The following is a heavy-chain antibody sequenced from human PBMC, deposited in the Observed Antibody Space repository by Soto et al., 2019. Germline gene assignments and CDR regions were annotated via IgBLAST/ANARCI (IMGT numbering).Heavy chain of an antibody. Sequence: GGSLRLSCAASGFTFSSYSMNWVRQAPGKGLEWVSSISSSSSYIYYADSVKGRFTISRDNAKNSLYLQMNSLRAEDSSVYYSARDFWSGYYCFDSWGQGTLVTVSS. CDR3: ARDFWSGYYCFDS. CDR2: ISSSSSYI. V-gene: IGHV3-21*01. D-gene: IGHD3-3*01. CDR1: GFTFSSYS. J-gene: IGHJ5*01.